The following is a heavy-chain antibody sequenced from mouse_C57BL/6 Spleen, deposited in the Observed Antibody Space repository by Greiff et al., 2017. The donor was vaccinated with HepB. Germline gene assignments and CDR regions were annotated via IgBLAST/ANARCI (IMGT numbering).Heavy chain of an antibody. CDR2: IYPRDGSN. D-gene: IGHD2-1*01. Sequence: VQLQQSDAELVKPGASVKISCKVSGYTFTDHTIHWMKQRPEQGLEWIGYIYPRDGSNKYNEKFKGKATLTADKSSSTAYMQLNSLTSEDSAVYFCARSGIYYGNPYAMDYWGQGTSVTVSS. CDR1: GYTFTDHT. V-gene: IGHV1-78*01. J-gene: IGHJ4*01. CDR3: ARSGIYYGNPYAMDY.